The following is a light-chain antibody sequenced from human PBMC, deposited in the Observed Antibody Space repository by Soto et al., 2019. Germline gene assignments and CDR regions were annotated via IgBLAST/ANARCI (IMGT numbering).Light chain of an antibody. CDR2: GAS. CDR3: QQHNNWPQIT. J-gene: IGKJ5*01. CDR1: QSISSN. Sequence: EIVMTQAPAGLSVSPGEIATVSWRASQSISSNLAWYQQKPGQAPRLLIYGASNRATGIPARFSGSGSGTEFTLTISSLQSEDFAVYYCQQHNNWPQITVGQGTRLEIK. V-gene: IGKV3-15*01.